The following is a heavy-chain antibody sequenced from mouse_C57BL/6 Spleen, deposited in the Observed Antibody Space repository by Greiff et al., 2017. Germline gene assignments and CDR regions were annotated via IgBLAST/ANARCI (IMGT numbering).Heavy chain of an antibody. CDR1: GYTFTDYN. Sequence: VQLKESGPELVKPGASVKMSCKASGYTFTDYNMHWVKQSHGKSLEWIGYINPNNGGTSYNQKFKGKATLTVNKSSSTAYMELRSLTSEDSEVYYCARWDDYDGELYYFDYWGQGTTLTVSS. CDR2: INPNNGGT. J-gene: IGHJ2*01. CDR3: ARWDDYDGELYYFDY. V-gene: IGHV1-22*01. D-gene: IGHD2-4*01.